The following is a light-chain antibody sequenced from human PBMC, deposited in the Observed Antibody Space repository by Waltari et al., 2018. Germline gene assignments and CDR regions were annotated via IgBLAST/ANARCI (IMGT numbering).Light chain of an antibody. J-gene: IGLJ3*02. CDR3: AAWDDSLHGHWV. Sequence: QSVLTQPPSASGTPGQRVTISCSGSSSNIGSNLVNWYQQFPGKAPKLLIYRSDQRPSGVPGRFSGAKSGTSASLAINGLQSEDEAAYYCAAWDDSLHGHWVFGGGTKVTVL. CDR2: RSD. CDR1: SSNIGSNL. V-gene: IGLV1-44*01.